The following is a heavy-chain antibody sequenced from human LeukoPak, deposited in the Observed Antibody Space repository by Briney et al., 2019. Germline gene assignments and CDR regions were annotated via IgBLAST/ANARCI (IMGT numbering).Heavy chain of an antibody. V-gene: IGHV3-30-3*01. CDR2: ISYDGSNK. D-gene: IGHD6-13*01. J-gene: IGHJ4*02. Sequence: PGGSLRLSCAASGFTFSSYAMHWVRQAPGKGLEWVAVISYDGSNKYYADSVKGRFTISRDNSKNTLYLQMNSLRAGDTAVYYCARSVQQLVYYFDYSGQGTLVTVSS. CDR1: GFTFSSYA. CDR3: ARSVQQLVYYFDY.